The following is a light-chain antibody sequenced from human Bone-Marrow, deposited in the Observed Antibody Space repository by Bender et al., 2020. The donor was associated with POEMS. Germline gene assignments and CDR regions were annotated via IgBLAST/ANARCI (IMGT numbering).Light chain of an antibody. CDR3: SSYAGVNNFVV. CDR1: SSDVGGYNY. J-gene: IGLJ3*02. Sequence: QSALTQPPSASGSPGQSVTISCTGTSSDVGGYNYVSWYQQHPGNAPKVMIYEVTKRPSGVPDRFSGSKSGNTASLTVSGLQAEDEADYFCSSYAGVNNFVVFGGGTKLSVL. V-gene: IGLV2-8*01. CDR2: EVT.